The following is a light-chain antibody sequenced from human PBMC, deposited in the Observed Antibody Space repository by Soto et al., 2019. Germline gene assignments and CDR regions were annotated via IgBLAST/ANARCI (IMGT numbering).Light chain of an antibody. CDR3: QQYTTFLLT. J-gene: IGKJ4*01. CDR1: QSISTL. CDR2: GAS. V-gene: IGKV1-5*03. Sequence: DIQMTQSPSTLSAYVGDSVTITCRASQSISTLLAWYQQKPGKAPKLLIYGASTLQSGVPSRFSGSGSWTEFTLTITSLQPDDFGTYFCQQYTTFLLTFGGGTKVEIK.